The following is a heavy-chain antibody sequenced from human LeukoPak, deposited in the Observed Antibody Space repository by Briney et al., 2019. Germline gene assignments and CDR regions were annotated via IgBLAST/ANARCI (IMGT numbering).Heavy chain of an antibody. J-gene: IGHJ4*02. D-gene: IGHD6-13*01. Sequence: PGGSLRLSCAASGFTFSSYSMNWVRQAPGKGLEWVSYISSSSSTIYYADSVKGRFTISRDNAKNSLYLQMNSLRAEDTAVYYCASCSWYGGCYWGQGTLVTVSS. V-gene: IGHV3-48*01. CDR3: ASCSWYGGCY. CDR2: ISSSSSTI. CDR1: GFTFSSYS.